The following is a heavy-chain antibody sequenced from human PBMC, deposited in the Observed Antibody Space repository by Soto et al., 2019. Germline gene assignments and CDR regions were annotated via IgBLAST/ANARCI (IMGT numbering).Heavy chain of an antibody. D-gene: IGHD3-22*01. Sequence: GESLKISCKSSGYSFAGYWITWVRQVPGKGLEWMGRIDPSDSQTYYSPSFRGHVTISAAKSITTVFLQWSSLRASDTAMYYCARQIYDSDSGPNFQYYFDSWGQGTLVTVSS. CDR3: ARQIYDSDSGPNFQYYFDS. J-gene: IGHJ4*02. V-gene: IGHV5-10-1*01. CDR2: IDPSDSQT. CDR1: GYSFAGYW.